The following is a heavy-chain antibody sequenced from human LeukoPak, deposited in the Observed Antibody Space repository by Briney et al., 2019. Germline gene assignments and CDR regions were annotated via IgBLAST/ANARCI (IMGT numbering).Heavy chain of an antibody. CDR1: GGTFSSYA. Sequence: SVKVSCKASGGTFSSYAISWVRQAPGQGLEWMGRIIPILGIANYAQKFQGRVTITADKSTSTAYMELSSLRSEDTAVYYCARSDHYDSNGYYDYWGQGTLVTVSS. CDR3: ARSDHYDSNGYYDY. J-gene: IGHJ4*02. CDR2: IIPILGIA. V-gene: IGHV1-69*04. D-gene: IGHD3-22*01.